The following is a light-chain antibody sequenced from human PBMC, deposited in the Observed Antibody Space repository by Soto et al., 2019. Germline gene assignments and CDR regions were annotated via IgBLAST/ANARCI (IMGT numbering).Light chain of an antibody. V-gene: IGLV2-14*01. CDR2: EVS. CDR3: CSFTSSNTHV. CDR1: SSDVGGYDF. J-gene: IGLJ1*01. Sequence: QSALTQPASVSGSPGQSITISCTGTSSDVGGYDFVSWYQHHPGKVPKLMIFEVSKRPSGVSNRFSGSKSGNTASLTISGLQAEDEADYYCCSFTSSNTHVFGTGTKLTVL.